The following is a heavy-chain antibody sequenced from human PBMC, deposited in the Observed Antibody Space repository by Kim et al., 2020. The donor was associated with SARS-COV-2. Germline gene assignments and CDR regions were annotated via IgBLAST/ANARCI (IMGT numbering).Heavy chain of an antibody. CDR3: AKDNYYGSGSYPPEEYYFDY. CDR1: GFTFSSYA. V-gene: IGHV3-23*01. Sequence: GGSLRLSCAASGFTFSSYAMSWVRQAPGKGLEWVSAISGSGGSTYYADSVKGRFTISRDNSKNTLYLQMNSLRAEDTAVYYCAKDNYYGSGSYPPEEYYFDYWGQGTLVTVSS. D-gene: IGHD3-10*01. CDR2: ISGSGGST. J-gene: IGHJ4*02.